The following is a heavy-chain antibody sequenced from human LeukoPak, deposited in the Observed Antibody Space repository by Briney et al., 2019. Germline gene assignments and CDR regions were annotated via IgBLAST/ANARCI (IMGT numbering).Heavy chain of an antibody. CDR3: ARLSSGSSSWYDIDY. V-gene: IGHV1-2*02. CDR2: INPNSGGT. Sequence: ASVKVSCKASGYTFTGYYMHWVRQAPGQGLEWMGWINPNSGGTNYAQKSQGRVTMTRDTSIRTAYMELSRLRTDDTAVYYCARLSSGSSSWYDIDYWGQGTLVTVSS. J-gene: IGHJ4*02. CDR1: GYTFTGYY. D-gene: IGHD6-13*01.